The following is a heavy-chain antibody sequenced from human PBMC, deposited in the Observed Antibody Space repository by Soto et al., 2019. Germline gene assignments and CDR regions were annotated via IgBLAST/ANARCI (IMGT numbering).Heavy chain of an antibody. CDR1: GGTFSSYS. V-gene: IGHV1-69*13. CDR3: ARDGGRHSGGIDY. J-gene: IGHJ4*02. CDR2: TIPIFGTA. Sequence: SVKVSCKASGGTFSSYSINWVRQAPGQGLEWMGETIPIFGTANYAQKFQGRVTITADESTSTAYMELSSLRSEDTAVYYCARDGGRHSGGIDYWGQGTLVTVSS. D-gene: IGHD1-26*01.